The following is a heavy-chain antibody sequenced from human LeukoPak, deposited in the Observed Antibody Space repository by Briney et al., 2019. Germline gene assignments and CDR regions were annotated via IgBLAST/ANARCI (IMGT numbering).Heavy chain of an antibody. Sequence: AGGSLRLSCKGSDFTFGDYAMTWVRQAPGKGLEWVGFIRSKAFGGTPEYAASVKGRFTISRDDSKSIAYLQMNSLKTKDTAVYYCTRAPYSNYVNLDYWGQGTLVTVSS. CDR2: IRSKAFGGTP. J-gene: IGHJ4*02. CDR3: TRAPYSNYVNLDY. D-gene: IGHD4-11*01. V-gene: IGHV3-49*04. CDR1: DFTFGDYA.